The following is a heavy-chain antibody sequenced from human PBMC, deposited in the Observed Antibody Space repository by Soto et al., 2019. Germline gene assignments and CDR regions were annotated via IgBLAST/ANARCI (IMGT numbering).Heavy chain of an antibody. J-gene: IGHJ6*02. Sequence: QVQLVESGGGVVQPGRSLRLSCAASGFTFSSYSMHWVRQAPGKGLEWVAVISYDGSNKNSADSVKGRFTISRDNSKNTQYLQMNSLRAEDTAVYYCAKEVWSGPMDVWGQGTTVTVSS. CDR1: GFTFSSYS. V-gene: IGHV3-30*18. D-gene: IGHD3-3*01. CDR2: ISYDGSNK. CDR3: AKEVWSGPMDV.